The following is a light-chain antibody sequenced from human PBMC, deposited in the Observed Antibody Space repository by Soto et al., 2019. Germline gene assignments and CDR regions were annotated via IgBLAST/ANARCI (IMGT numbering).Light chain of an antibody. J-gene: IGKJ1*01. CDR2: DAS. V-gene: IGKV1-5*01. CDR3: QQYDTYST. Sequence: EIQMTQSPSTLSASVGDRVTITCRASQSISNRLSWYHQKPGKTPNLLIYDASNLGSGVPSRFSGSGSGTEFTLTISSLQPDDFATYYCQQYDTYSTFGQGTKVDI. CDR1: QSISNR.